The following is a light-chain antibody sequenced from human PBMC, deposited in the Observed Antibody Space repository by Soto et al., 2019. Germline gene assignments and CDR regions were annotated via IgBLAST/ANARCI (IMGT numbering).Light chain of an antibody. J-gene: IGKJ5*01. V-gene: IGKV3-20*01. Sequence: EIVLTQSPGTLSLSPGERATLSCRASQSVTSRSLAWYQQKPGQAPRLLIYGASSRATGIPDRFSGSGSGTDSILTISRLEPEDFAVYYCQQYGSSSTTFGQGTRLEMK. CDR3: QQYGSSSTT. CDR2: GAS. CDR1: QSVTSRS.